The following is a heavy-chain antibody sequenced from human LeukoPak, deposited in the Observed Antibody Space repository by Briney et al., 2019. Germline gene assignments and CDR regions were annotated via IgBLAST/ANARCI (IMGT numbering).Heavy chain of an antibody. D-gene: IGHD3-16*01. V-gene: IGHV3-66*01. J-gene: IGHJ5*01. CDR3: ATEALRPYPALDS. CDR2: IYGGGST. CDR1: GFTVISNY. Sequence: GGSLRLSCAASGFTVISNYMSWVRQAPGKGLEWVSVIYGGGSTYYADSVKGRFTISRDNSKNTLYLQMNSLRAEDTAVYYCATEALRPYPALDSWGHGTLVTVSS.